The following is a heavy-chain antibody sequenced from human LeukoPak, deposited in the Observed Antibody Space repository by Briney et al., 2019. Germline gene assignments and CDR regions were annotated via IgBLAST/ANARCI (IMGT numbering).Heavy chain of an antibody. J-gene: IGHJ3*02. CDR2: ISGSGGST. Sequence: PGGSLRLSCAASGFTFSSYAMNWVRQAPGKGLEWVSTISGSGGSTYYEDSVKGRFTISRDNSKNTLFLQMNSLRVEDTAVYYCAKVVDSSSWLFYNAFDIWGQGTMVSVSS. V-gene: IGHV3-23*01. CDR3: AKVVDSSSWLFYNAFDI. CDR1: GFTFSSYA. D-gene: IGHD6-13*01.